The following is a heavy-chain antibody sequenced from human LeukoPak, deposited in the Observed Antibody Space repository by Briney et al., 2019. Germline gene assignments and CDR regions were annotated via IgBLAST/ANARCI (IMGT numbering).Heavy chain of an antibody. Sequence: GGSLRLSCVASGLTVSSNYMSWVRQAPGKGLEWVSVLYSVGDTYYADSVKGRFTISRDNSKNTLYLQMNSLRVEDSAVYYCARGATVAGDFDCRGQGTLLTVSS. CDR1: GLTVSSNY. V-gene: IGHV3-66*01. J-gene: IGHJ4*02. CDR3: ARGATVAGDFDC. D-gene: IGHD6-19*01. CDR2: LYSVGDT.